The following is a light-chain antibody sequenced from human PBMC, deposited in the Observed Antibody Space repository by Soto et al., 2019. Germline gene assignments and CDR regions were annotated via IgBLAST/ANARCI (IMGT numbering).Light chain of an antibody. CDR1: SSNIGSNT. CDR2: NNN. CDR3: AAWDDSLNGRVV. V-gene: IGLV1-44*01. Sequence: QSVLTQPPSASGTPGQRVTISCSGTSSNIGSNTVNWYQQLPGTAPRLLIYNNNHRPSAVPDRVSGSKSGTSASLAISGLQSEDEADYYCAAWDDSLNGRVVFGGGTKVTVL. J-gene: IGLJ2*01.